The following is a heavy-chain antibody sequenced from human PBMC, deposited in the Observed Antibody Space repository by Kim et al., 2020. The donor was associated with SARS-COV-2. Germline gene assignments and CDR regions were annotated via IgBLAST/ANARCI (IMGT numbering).Heavy chain of an antibody. J-gene: IGHJ4*02. V-gene: IGHV3-30-3*01. CDR1: GFTFSSYA. CDR3: ARAPRYQLLTKLDY. D-gene: IGHD2-2*01. Sequence: GGSLRLSCAASGFTFSSYAMHWVRQAPGKGLEWVAVISYDGSNKYYADSVKGRFTISRDNSKNTLYLQMNSLRAEDTAVYYCARAPRYQLLTKLDYWGQGTLVTVSS. CDR2: ISYDGSNK.